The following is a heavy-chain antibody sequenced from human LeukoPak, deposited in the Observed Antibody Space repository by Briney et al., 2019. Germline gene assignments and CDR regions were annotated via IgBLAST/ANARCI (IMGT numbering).Heavy chain of an antibody. D-gene: IGHD3-3*01. V-gene: IGHV4-61*02. CDR3: ARSPITIFGVVIIPTSDYMDV. J-gene: IGHJ6*03. CDR1: GGSISSGSYY. Sequence: PSQTLSLTCTVSGGSISSGSYYWSWIRQPAGKGLEWIGRIYTSGSTNYNPSLKSRVTISVDTSKNQFSLKLSSVTAADTAVYYCARSPITIFGVVIIPTSDYMDVWGKGTTVTVSS. CDR2: IYTSGST.